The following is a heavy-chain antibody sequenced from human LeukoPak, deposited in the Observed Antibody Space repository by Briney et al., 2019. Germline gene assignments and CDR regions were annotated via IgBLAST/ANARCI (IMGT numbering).Heavy chain of an antibody. CDR3: ARDQHGGYGYFDL. CDR1: GFTVSSKF. CDR2: IYDGGTT. Sequence: GGSLRLSCAASGFTVSSKFMSWVRQAPGEGLEWVSVIYDGGTTYYADSVKGRFTISGDNSKNMLFLQMNSLRAEDTAVYYCARDQHGGYGYFDLWGRGTLVTVSS. V-gene: IGHV3-66*01. D-gene: IGHD2-15*01. J-gene: IGHJ2*01.